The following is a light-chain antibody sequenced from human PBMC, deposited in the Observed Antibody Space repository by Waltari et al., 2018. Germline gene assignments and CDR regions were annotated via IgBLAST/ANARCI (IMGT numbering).Light chain of an antibody. CDR3: LQSHSYPFT. CDR1: QGISTF. V-gene: IGKV1-9*01. Sequence: IQFTQSPSSLAASVGDRVTITGRARQGISTFLAWYQQKPGQPPKLLIYGRSTRPNAIPSRFSGSGFGTEFTLTISNLQPEDFATYYCLQSHSYPFTFGPGTKVDVK. CDR2: GRS. J-gene: IGKJ3*01.